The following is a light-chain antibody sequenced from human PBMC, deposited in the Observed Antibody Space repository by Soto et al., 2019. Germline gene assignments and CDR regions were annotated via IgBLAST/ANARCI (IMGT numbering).Light chain of an antibody. V-gene: IGKV3-20*01. J-gene: IGKJ1*01. Sequence: EIVLTRSPDTLSLSPGERATLSCRASESIGDTYLAWYQQRPGQAPRLLIYETSSKSTGIPDRFSGSGSGTDFTLTISRLEPEDSAVYYCQQYGGSPPETFGQGTKVEIK. CDR2: ETS. CDR1: ESIGDTY. CDR3: QQYGGSPPET.